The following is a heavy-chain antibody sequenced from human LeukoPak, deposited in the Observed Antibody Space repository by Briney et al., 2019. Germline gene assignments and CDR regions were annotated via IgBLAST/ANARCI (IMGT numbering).Heavy chain of an antibody. CDR3: ARAESLYGGNLAAAFDI. CDR2: ISAYNGNT. V-gene: IGHV1-18*01. CDR1: GYTFTSYG. Sequence: ASVKVSCKASGYTFTSYGISWVRQAPRQGLEWMGWISAYNGNTNYEQKFQGRVTMTTDTSTSTAYMELRSLRSDDTALYYCARAESLYGGNLAAAFDIWGQGTMVTVSS. D-gene: IGHD4-23*01. J-gene: IGHJ3*02.